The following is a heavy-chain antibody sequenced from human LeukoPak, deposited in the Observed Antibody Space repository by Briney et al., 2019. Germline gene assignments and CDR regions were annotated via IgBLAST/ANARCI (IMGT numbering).Heavy chain of an antibody. D-gene: IGHD6-6*01. V-gene: IGHV3-30-3*01. J-gene: IGHJ4*02. CDR2: ISYDGSDK. CDR3: AREYSSSGDY. CDR1: GFSFSSFA. Sequence: GGSLRLSCTASGFSFSSFAMHWVRQAPGKGLQWVTVISYDGSDKNYADSVKGRFTISRDNSKNTLYLQMNSLRTEDTAVYYCAREYSSSGDYWGQGTLVTVSS.